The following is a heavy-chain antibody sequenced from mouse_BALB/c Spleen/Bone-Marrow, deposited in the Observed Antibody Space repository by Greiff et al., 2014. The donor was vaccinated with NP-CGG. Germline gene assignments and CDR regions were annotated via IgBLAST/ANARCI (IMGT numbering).Heavy chain of an antibody. CDR2: INPDSSTI. V-gene: IGHV4-1*02. D-gene: IGHD1-1*01. J-gene: IGHJ2*01. CDR3: ARQGYYGRSDY. CDR1: GFDFSSYW. Sequence: EVQVVESGGGLVQPGGSLKLSCAASGFDFSSYWMSRVRQAPGKGLEWLGEINPDSSTINYTPSLKGKFIISRDNAKNTLYLQMSKVRSEDTALYYCARQGYYGRSDYWGQGTTLTVSS.